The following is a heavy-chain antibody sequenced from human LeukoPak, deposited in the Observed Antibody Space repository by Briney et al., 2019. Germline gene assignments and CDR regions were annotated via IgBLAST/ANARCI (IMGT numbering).Heavy chain of an antibody. CDR3: ATQGSTVTLDY. Sequence: GGSLRLSCAASGFTFSSYWMSWVRQAPGKGLEWVAVISYDGSNKYYADSVKGRFTISRDNSKNTLYLQMNSLRAEDTAVYYCATQGSTVTLDYWGQGTLVTVSS. J-gene: IGHJ4*02. CDR1: GFTFSSYW. CDR2: ISYDGSNK. D-gene: IGHD4-17*01. V-gene: IGHV3-30*03.